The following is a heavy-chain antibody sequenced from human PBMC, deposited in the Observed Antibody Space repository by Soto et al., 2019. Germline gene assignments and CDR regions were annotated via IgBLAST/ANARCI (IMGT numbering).Heavy chain of an antibody. D-gene: IGHD5-12*01. CDR2: IGSTTTNT. Sequence: DVQLLESGGGLVQPGGSLRLSCADSRLTFSTYAMTWVRQAPGKGLEWVSTIGSTTTNTHYADSVKGRFTISRDNSKNTLYLQMSSLRAEDTAVYYCASRGRYYMDVWGKGTTVTVSS. V-gene: IGHV3-23*01. J-gene: IGHJ6*03. CDR3: ASRGRYYMDV. CDR1: RLTFSTYA.